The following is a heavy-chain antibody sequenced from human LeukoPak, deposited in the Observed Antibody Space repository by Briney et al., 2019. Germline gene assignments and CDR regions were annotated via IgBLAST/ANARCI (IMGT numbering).Heavy chain of an antibody. Sequence: SETLSLTCTVSRGSVSSGTYYWSWIRQPPGEGLEWIGYIYYSGSTNYNPSLKSRVTISVDTSKNQFSLKLSSVTAADTAVYYCARVEWFGELSPFDIWGQGTMVTVSS. CDR2: IYYSGST. CDR3: ARVEWFGELSPFDI. J-gene: IGHJ3*02. D-gene: IGHD3-10*01. CDR1: RGSVSSGTYY. V-gene: IGHV4-61*01.